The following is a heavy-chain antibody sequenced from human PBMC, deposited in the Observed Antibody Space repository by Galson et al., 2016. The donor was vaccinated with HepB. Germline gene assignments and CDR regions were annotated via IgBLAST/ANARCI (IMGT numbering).Heavy chain of an antibody. CDR3: ASYDILTGYYVGAFDF. J-gene: IGHJ3*01. CDR2: ISPDNGNP. Sequence: SVKVSCKASGYTFTNYGITWVRQAPGHGLEWMGWISPDNGNPNYAEKPQGRVIMTTDTSTSTAYMELRSLRPDDTAVYYCASYDILTGYYVGAFDFWGQGTMVTVSS. CDR1: GYTFTNYG. V-gene: IGHV1-18*01. D-gene: IGHD3-9*01.